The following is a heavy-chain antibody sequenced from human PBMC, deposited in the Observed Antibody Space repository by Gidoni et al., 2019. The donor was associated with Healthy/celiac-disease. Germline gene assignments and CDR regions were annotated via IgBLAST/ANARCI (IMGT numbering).Heavy chain of an antibody. V-gene: IGHV1-24*01. CDR2: FDPEDGET. Sequence: QVQLVQSGAEVKKPGASVKVSCKVSGYTLTELSMHWVRQAPGKGLEWMGGFDPEDGETIYAQKFQGRVTMTGDTSTDTAYMELSSLRSEDTAVYYCATVPTEYYDSSGYFYAFDIWGQGTMVTVSS. D-gene: IGHD3-22*01. J-gene: IGHJ3*02. CDR3: ATVPTEYYDSSGYFYAFDI. CDR1: GYTLTELS.